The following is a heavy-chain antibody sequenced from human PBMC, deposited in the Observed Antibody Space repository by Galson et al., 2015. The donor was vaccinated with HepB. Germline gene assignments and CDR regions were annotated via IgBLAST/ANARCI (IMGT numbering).Heavy chain of an antibody. CDR1: GFTFSSYA. V-gene: IGHV3-23*01. CDR3: AKDIAEGLLWFGEIPLGRGY. Sequence: SLRLSCAASGFTFSSYAMSWVRQAPGKGLEWVSAISGSGGSTYYADSVKGRLTISRDNSKNTLYLQMNSLRAEDTAVYYCAKDIAEGLLWFGEIPLGRGYWGQGTLVTVSS. J-gene: IGHJ4*02. CDR2: ISGSGGST. D-gene: IGHD3-10*01.